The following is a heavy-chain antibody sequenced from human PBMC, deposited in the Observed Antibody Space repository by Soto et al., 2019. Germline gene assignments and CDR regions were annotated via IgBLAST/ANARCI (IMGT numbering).Heavy chain of an antibody. CDR2: IYYSGST. V-gene: IGHV4-31*03. Sequence: LSLTCTVSGGSISSGGYYWSWIRQHPGKGLEWIGYIYYSGSTYYNPSLKSRVTISVDTSKNQFSLKLSSVTAADTAVYYCARTMKRRGSSGYYSGEQPPKYYFDYWGQGTLVTVS. CDR1: GGSISSGGYY. D-gene: IGHD3-22*01. J-gene: IGHJ4*02. CDR3: ARTMKRRGSSGYYSGEQPPKYYFDY.